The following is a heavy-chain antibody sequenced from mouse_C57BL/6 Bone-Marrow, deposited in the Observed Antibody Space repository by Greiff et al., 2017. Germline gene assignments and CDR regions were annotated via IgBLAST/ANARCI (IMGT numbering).Heavy chain of an antibody. V-gene: IGHV1-82*01. CDR3: ARFDGSRYYFDY. J-gene: IGHJ2*01. CDR2: IYPGDGDT. D-gene: IGHD1-1*01. CDR1: GYAFSSSW. Sequence: VQLQQSGPELVKPGASVKISCKASGYAFSSSWMNWVKQRPGKGLEWIGRIYPGDGDTNYNGKFKGKATLTADKSSSTAYMQRSSLTSEDSAVYFCARFDGSRYYFDYWGQGTTLTVSS.